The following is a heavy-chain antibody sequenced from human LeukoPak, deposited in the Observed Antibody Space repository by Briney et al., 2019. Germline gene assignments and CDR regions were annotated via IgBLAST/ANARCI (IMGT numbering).Heavy chain of an antibody. CDR2: IYYSGST. D-gene: IGHD1-14*01. CDR1: GGSISTSSYY. CDR3: ARRNPLYYYYGMDV. V-gene: IGHV4-61*05. Sequence: SETLSLTCTVSGGSISTSSYYWSWIRQPPGKGLEWIGYIYYSGSTNYNPSLKSRVTISVDTSKNQFSLKLSSVTAADTAVYYCARRNPLYYYYGMDVWGQGTTVTVSS. J-gene: IGHJ6*02.